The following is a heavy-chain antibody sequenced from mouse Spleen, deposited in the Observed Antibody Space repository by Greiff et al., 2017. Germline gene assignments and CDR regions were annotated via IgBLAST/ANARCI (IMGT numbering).Heavy chain of an antibody. V-gene: IGHV5-17*01. CDR3: ARENYYDGSYEAWFAY. CDR2: ISSGSSTT. J-gene: IGHJ3*01. CDR1: GFTFSDYE. D-gene: IGHD1-1*01. Sequence: EVQGVESGGGLVKPGGSLKLSCAASGFTFSDYEMHWVRQAPAKGLEWVAYISSGSSTTYYEDTVKGRFTITRDNAKNTLFLQMTSLRSEDTAMYYCARENYYDGSYEAWFAYWGQGTLVTVPA.